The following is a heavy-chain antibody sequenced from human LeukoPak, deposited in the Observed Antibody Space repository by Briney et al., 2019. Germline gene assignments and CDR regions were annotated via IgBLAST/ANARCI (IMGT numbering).Heavy chain of an antibody. CDR3: ARGGVATSGSFDI. Sequence: GGSLRLSCAASGFTFSRYWMHWVRQAPGKGLMWVSRISPDGSTTLYADSVKGRFTISRDNAKNTLYLQMNSLGAEDTAVYYCARGGVATSGSFDIWGQGTMVTVSS. CDR1: GFTFSRYW. CDR2: ISPDGSTT. V-gene: IGHV3-74*03. J-gene: IGHJ3*02. D-gene: IGHD5-12*01.